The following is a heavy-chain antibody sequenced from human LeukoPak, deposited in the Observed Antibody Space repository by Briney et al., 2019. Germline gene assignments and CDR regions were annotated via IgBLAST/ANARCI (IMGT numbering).Heavy chain of an antibody. V-gene: IGHV4-59*01. CDR2: IYYSGST. Sequence: SETLSLTCTVSGGAISSYYWSWIRQPPGKGLEWIGYIYYSGSTNYNPSLKSRVTISVETSKNQLSLKLSSVTAADTAVYYCARERIRYFDWLLDAFEIWGQGTMVTVSS. J-gene: IGHJ3*02. D-gene: IGHD3-9*01. CDR3: ARERIRYFDWLLDAFEI. CDR1: GGAISSYY.